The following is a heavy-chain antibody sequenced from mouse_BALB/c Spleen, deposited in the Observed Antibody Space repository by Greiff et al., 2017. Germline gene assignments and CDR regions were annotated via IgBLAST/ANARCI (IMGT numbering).Heavy chain of an antibody. V-gene: IGHV1-18*01. CDR3: ARRSSGSSEAMDY. D-gene: IGHD3-1*01. CDR2: INPYNGGT. CDR1: GYSFTGYT. J-gene: IGHJ4*01. Sequence: EVQLVESGPELVKPGASMKISCKASGYSFTGYTMNWVKQSHGKNLEWIGLINPYNGGTSYNQKFKGKATLTVDKSSSTAYMELLSLTSEDSAVYYCARRSSGSSEAMDYWGQGTSVTVSS.